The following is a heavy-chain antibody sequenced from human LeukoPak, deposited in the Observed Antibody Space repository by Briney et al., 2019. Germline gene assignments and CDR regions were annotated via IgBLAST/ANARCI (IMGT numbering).Heavy chain of an antibody. CDR2: IYYSGST. Sequence: SETLSLTCTVSGGSISSHYWSWIRQPPGKGLEWIGYIYYSGSTNYNPSLKSRVTISVDTSKNQFSLKLSSVTAADTAVYYCARGAGLSSSSSGVFLFDPWGQGTLVTVSS. J-gene: IGHJ5*02. CDR3: ARGAGLSSSSSGVFLFDP. CDR1: GGSISSHY. V-gene: IGHV4-59*11. D-gene: IGHD6-6*01.